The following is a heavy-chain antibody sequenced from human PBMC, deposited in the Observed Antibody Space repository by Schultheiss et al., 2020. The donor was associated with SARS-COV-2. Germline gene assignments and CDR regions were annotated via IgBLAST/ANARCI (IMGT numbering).Heavy chain of an antibody. V-gene: IGHV3-23*01. CDR1: GFTFSSYA. J-gene: IGHJ4*02. D-gene: IGHD4-17*01. CDR3: ARVGPSTVTTSLDY. Sequence: GGSLRLSCAASGFTFSSYAMSWVRQAPGKGLEWVSRINSDGSSTSYADSVKGRFTISRDNSKNTLYLQMNSLTPEDTAVYYCARVGPSTVTTSLDYWGQGTLVTVAS. CDR2: INSDGSST.